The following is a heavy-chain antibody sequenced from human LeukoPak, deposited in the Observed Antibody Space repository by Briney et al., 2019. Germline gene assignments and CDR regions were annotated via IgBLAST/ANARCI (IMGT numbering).Heavy chain of an antibody. CDR1: TFTSXX. CDR2: MNPXMGKT. Sequence: TFTSXXXXXVRQATXXGLXXXGXMNPXMGKTGYAQKFQGRVTITRNTSISTAYMELSRLRSEDTAVYYCARADGLTVNQGYGYYYYMDVWGKGTTVTVSS. J-gene: IGHJ6*03. V-gene: IGHV1-8*03. D-gene: IGHD4-17*01. CDR3: ARADGLTVNQGYGYYYYMDV.